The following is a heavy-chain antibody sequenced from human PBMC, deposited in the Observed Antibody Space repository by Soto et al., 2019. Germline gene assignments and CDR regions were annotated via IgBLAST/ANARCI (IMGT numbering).Heavy chain of an antibody. J-gene: IGHJ4*02. D-gene: IGHD4-17*01. V-gene: IGHV1-3*05. CDR1: GYTFTSYA. CDR3: ASESYGGELDS. Sequence: QVQLVQSGAEEKKPGASVKVSCKASGYTFTSYAMHWVRQAPGQRLEWMGWINDGNGNTKHSQKFQGRVTSTRDTSDSKAYMELSSQRSEDTAVYYCASESYGGELDSWGQGTLVTVST. CDR2: INDGNGNT.